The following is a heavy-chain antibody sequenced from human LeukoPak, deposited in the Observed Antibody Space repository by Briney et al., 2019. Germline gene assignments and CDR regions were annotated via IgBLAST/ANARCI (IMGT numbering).Heavy chain of an antibody. J-gene: IGHJ6*03. CDR1: GYTFTSYG. D-gene: IGHD4-11*01. V-gene: IGHV1-18*01. Sequence: ASVKVSCKASGYTFTSYGISWVRQAPGQGLEWMGWISAYNGNTNYAQKLQGRVTMTTDTSTSTAYMELRSLRSDDTAVYYCARCGTVTTKYYYYYYYMDVWGKGTTVTVSS. CDR3: ARCGTVTTKYYYYYYYMDV. CDR2: ISAYNGNT.